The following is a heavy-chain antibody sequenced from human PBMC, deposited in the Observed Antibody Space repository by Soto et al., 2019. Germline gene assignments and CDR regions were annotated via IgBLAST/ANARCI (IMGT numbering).Heavy chain of an antibody. CDR1: GFTFSDYY. CDR3: ARYSVDGDYSLDY. V-gene: IGHV3-11*01. Sequence: QVQVVESGGGWVKPGGSLRLSWAASGFTFSDYYMSWLRQAPGKGLEWISFISTRGNSKSYAYSVKGRFTISRDNDKNTLSLHMNGLSAEDTAVYYCARYSVDGDYSLDYWGQGHMVTVSS. J-gene: IGHJ4*02. D-gene: IGHD1-26*01. CDR2: ISTRGNSK.